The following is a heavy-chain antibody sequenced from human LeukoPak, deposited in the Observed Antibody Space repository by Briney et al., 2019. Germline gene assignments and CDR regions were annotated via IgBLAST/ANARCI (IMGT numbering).Heavy chain of an antibody. J-gene: IGHJ3*02. D-gene: IGHD4-17*01. Sequence: GGSLRLSCAASGFTFDDYAMHWVRQAPGKGLEWVSLISWDGGSTYYADSVKGRFTISRDNSKNSLYLQMNSLRAEDTAVYYCAKDANYGDYGLNAFDIWGQGTMVTVSS. V-gene: IGHV3-43D*03. CDR3: AKDANYGDYGLNAFDI. CDR2: ISWDGGST. CDR1: GFTFDDYA.